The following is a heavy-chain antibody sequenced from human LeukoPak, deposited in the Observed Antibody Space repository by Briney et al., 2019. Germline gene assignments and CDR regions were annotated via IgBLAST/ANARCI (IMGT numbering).Heavy chain of an antibody. V-gene: IGHV1-2*02. CDR3: ARSAAATIFDY. J-gene: IGHJ4*02. Sequence: ASVKVSCNASGYTFTGYYMHLVRHAPGQGLEWMGWINPNSGGTNYAQKFQGRVTMTRDTSISTAYMELSRLRSDDTAVYYCARSAAATIFDYWGQGTLVTVSS. CDR2: INPNSGGT. CDR1: GYTFTGYY. D-gene: IGHD6-13*01.